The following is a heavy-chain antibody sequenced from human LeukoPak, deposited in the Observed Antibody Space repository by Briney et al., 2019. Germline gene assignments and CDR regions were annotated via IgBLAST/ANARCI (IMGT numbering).Heavy chain of an antibody. CDR2: ISGSNSYI. Sequence: GKSLRLSCAASGFTFSSYTMHWIRQAPGKGLEWVSSISGSNSYIFYADSVKGRFTVSRDNAKDSLYLQMNSLRAEDTAVYYCARALTTLTYEGYWGQGTLVTVSS. J-gene: IGHJ4*02. V-gene: IGHV3-21*01. CDR3: ARALTTLTYEGY. CDR1: GFTFSSYT. D-gene: IGHD1-1*01.